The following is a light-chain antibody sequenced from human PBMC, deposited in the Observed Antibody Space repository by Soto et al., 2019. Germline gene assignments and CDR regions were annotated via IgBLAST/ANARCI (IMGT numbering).Light chain of an antibody. J-gene: IGLJ2*01. CDR3: SSYTSSSISWV. CDR2: DVR. Sequence: QSVLTQPASVSGSPGQSITISCTGTSSDVCGYNYVSWYQQHPGKAPKLRIYDVRNRPSGVSNSFSGSKSGNTASLTISGLQAEDEADYYCSSYTSSSISWVFGGGTKVTVL. V-gene: IGLV2-14*01. CDR1: SSDVCGYNY.